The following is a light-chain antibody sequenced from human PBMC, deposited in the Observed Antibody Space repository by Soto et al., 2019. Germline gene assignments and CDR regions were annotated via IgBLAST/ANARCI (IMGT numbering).Light chain of an antibody. CDR1: QSVSSN. V-gene: IGKV3-15*01. CDR3: QQYNNWPLT. Sequence: EIVMTQSPATLSVSPGERATLSCRASQSVSSNLACYQQKPGQAPRLLIYGASTRGTGIPARFSGSASGTEFTLTISSLQSEDFAVYYCQQYNNWPLTFGGGTKVEIK. J-gene: IGKJ4*01. CDR2: GAS.